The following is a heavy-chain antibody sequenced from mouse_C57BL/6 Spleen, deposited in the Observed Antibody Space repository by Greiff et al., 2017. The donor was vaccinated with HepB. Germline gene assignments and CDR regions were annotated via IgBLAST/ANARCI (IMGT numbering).Heavy chain of an antibody. CDR2: IRLKSDNYAT. J-gene: IGHJ2*01. Sequence: EVMLVESGGGLVQPGGSMKLSCVASGFTFSNYWMNWVRQSPEKGLEWVAQIRLKSDNYATHYAESVKGRFTISRDDSKSSVYLQMNNLRAEDTGIYYCTGGIYDYFDYWGQGTTLTVSS. CDR3: TGGIYDYFDY. CDR1: GFTFSNYW. V-gene: IGHV6-3*01. D-gene: IGHD2-3*01.